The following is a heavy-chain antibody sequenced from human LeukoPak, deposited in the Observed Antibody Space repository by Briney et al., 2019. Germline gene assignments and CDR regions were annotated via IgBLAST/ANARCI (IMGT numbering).Heavy chain of an antibody. CDR3: ARAPYDILTGYSPYYFES. CDR1: GFSLITYN. CDR2: ISSTSSHI. D-gene: IGHD3-9*01. Sequence: GGSLRLSCAAFGFSLITYNMNWVRQAPGKGLEWVSSISSTSSHIYYADSVKGRFTISRDNAKNSLYLQMNSLRAEDTAVYYCARAPYDILTGYSPYYFESWGQGTLVTVSS. V-gene: IGHV3-21*06. J-gene: IGHJ4*02.